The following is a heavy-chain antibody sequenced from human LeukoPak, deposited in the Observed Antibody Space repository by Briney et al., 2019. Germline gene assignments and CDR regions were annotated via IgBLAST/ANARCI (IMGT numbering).Heavy chain of an antibody. Sequence: ASVKVSCKASGGTFSSYAISWVRQAPGQGLEWMGGIIPIFGTANYAQKFQGRVTITADESTSTAYMELSSLRSEDTAVYYCARDHDSSEDAFDIWGQGTVVTVSS. CDR3: ARDHDSSEDAFDI. J-gene: IGHJ3*02. D-gene: IGHD3-22*01. CDR2: IIPIFGTA. CDR1: GGTFSSYA. V-gene: IGHV1-69*13.